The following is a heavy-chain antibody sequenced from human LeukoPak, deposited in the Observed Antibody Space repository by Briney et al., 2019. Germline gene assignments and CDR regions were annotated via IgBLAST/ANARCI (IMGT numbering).Heavy chain of an antibody. D-gene: IGHD1-14*01. V-gene: IGHV3-48*01. CDR1: GFTFSSYS. CDR3: ARDPGNHEDY. J-gene: IGHJ4*02. Sequence: GGSLRLSCAGSGFTFSSYSMNWVRQAPGKGLEWVSYITSSSSPIYYADSVKGRFTISRDNSKDTLYLQMNSLRAEDTAVYYCARDPGNHEDYWGQGTLVTVSS. CDR2: ITSSSSPI.